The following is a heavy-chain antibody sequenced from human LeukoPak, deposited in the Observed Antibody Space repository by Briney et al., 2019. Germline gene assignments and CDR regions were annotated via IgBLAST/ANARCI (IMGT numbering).Heavy chain of an antibody. CDR2: IYYSGST. CDR1: GGSISSYY. V-gene: IGHV4-59*01. Sequence: SETLSLTCTVSGGSISSYYWSWIRQPPGKGLEWIGYIYYSGSTNYNPSLKSRVTISVDASKNQFSLKLSSVTAADTAVYYCARVSGYSSGYLRYWYFDLWGRGSLVTVSS. J-gene: IGHJ2*01. D-gene: IGHD3-22*01. CDR3: ARVSGYSSGYLRYWYFDL.